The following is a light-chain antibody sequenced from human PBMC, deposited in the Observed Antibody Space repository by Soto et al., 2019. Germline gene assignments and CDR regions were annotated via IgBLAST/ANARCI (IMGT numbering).Light chain of an antibody. CDR3: QQYGSLSWT. CDR1: QTVRNNY. Sequence: EIVLTQSPGTLSLSPGERATLSCRASQTVRNNYLAWYQQKPGQAPRIIIFGASGRATGIPDRFSGSGSGTDFTLTISRLEPEDFAVYYCQQYGSLSWTFGQGTKVDIK. V-gene: IGKV3-20*01. J-gene: IGKJ1*01. CDR2: GAS.